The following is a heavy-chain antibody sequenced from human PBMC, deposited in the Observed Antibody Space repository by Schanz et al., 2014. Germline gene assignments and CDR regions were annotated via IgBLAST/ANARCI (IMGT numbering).Heavy chain of an antibody. CDR2: IIPILGIA. CDR1: GYPFTSDD. J-gene: IGHJ4*02. D-gene: IGHD2-2*01. CDR3: ARAPTAYCSDTSCLGTPFDY. Sequence: QVQLVQSGAEVKKPGASVKVSCRASGYPFTSDDITWVRQAPGQGLEWMGRIIPILGIANYAQKFQGRLTMTRDTSTSTVYMELSSLRSEDTAVYYCARAPTAYCSDTSCLGTPFDYWGQGTLVTVSS. V-gene: IGHV1-69*09.